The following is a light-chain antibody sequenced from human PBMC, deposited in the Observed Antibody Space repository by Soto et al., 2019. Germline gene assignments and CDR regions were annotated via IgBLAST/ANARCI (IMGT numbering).Light chain of an antibody. CDR2: GAS. V-gene: IGKV3-20*01. Sequence: EIVLTQSPGTLSLSPGERATLSCRASQSVSSYLAWYQQKRGQAPRLLISGASSRATGIPDRFSGSGSGTDFTLTISRLEPEDFAVYYCQQYGTSPLTFGGGTKVDIK. J-gene: IGKJ4*01. CDR1: QSVSSY. CDR3: QQYGTSPLT.